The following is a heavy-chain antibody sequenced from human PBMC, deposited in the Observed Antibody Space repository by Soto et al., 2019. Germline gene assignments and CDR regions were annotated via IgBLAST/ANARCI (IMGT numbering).Heavy chain of an antibody. D-gene: IGHD5-12*01. CDR1: GDSVSSNSAA. CDR3: ASSTPAGYGWFDP. V-gene: IGHV6-1*01. Sequence: SQTLSLTCVISGDSVSSNSAAWNLIRQSPSRGLEWLGRTYYRSKWYNDYAVSVKSRITINPDTSKNQFSLQLNSVTPEDTAVYYCASSTPAGYGWFDPWGQGTLVTVSS. J-gene: IGHJ5*02. CDR2: TYYRSKWYN.